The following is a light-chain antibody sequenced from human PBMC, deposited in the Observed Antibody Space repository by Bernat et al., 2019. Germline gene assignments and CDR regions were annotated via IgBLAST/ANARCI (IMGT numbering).Light chain of an antibody. CDR1: KLGEKY. V-gene: IGLV3-1*01. Sequence: SYELTQPPSVSVSPGQTASITCSGDKLGEKYACWYQQKPGKSPVLVIYQDSKRPSGIPERFSGSNSGNTATLTISGTQAMDEADYYCQAWDSSTAVFVGGTKLTVL. CDR2: QDS. CDR3: QAWDSSTAV. J-gene: IGLJ2*01.